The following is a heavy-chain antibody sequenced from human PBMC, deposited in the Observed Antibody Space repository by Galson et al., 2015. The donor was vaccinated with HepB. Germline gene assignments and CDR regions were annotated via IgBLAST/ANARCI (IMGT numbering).Heavy chain of an antibody. CDR3: ARVAASDYGDHAHFDY. CDR1: GFTFSDYY. V-gene: IGHV3-11*06. CDR2: ISSSPIYT. Sequence: SLRLSCAASGFTFSDYYMSWIRQAPGKGLEWVSYISSSPIYTNYADSVKGRFTISRDNAKNSLHIQMNSLRAEDTAVYYCARVAASDYGDHAHFDYWGQGTLVTVSS. J-gene: IGHJ4*02. D-gene: IGHD4-17*01.